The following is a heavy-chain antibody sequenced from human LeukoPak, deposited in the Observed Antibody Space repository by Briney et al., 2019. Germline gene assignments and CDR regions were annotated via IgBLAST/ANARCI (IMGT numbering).Heavy chain of an antibody. CDR3: MWWSGEQNMDV. CDR1: GFTFSSYE. CDR2: ISSSGSTI. D-gene: IGHD3-10*01. J-gene: IGHJ6*03. V-gene: IGHV3-48*03. Sequence: GGSLRLSCAASGFTFSSYEMNWVRQAPGKGLEWVSYISSSGSTIYYADSVKGRFTISRDNAKKSLYLQMNSLKTEDTAVYYCMWWSGEQNMDVWGKGTTVTISS.